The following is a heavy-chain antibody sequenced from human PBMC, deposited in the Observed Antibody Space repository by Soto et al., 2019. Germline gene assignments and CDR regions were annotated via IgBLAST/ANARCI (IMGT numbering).Heavy chain of an antibody. J-gene: IGHJ3*02. Sequence: QITLKESGPTLVKPTQTLTLTCTFSGFSLSTSGVGVGWIRQPPGKALEWLALIYWNDDKRYSPSLKSRLTITKDTSKNQVVLTMTNMDPVDTATYYCAHRPDYDFWSGTEPKDAFGIWGQGTMVTVSS. D-gene: IGHD3-3*01. CDR3: AHRPDYDFWSGTEPKDAFGI. CDR1: GFSLSTSGVG. CDR2: IYWNDDK. V-gene: IGHV2-5*01.